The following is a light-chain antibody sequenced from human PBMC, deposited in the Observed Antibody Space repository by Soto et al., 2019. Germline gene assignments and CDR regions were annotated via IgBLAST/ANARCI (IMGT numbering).Light chain of an antibody. CDR1: QSVTSSY. CDR3: QQYGNSWT. CDR2: GAS. J-gene: IGKJ1*01. V-gene: IGKV3-20*01. Sequence: EIVVTQSPGALSLSPGERATLFCRASQSVTSSYLAWYQQKPGQAPRLLIYGASSRATGIPDRFSGSGSGTDFTLTISRLEPEDFAVYYCQQYGNSWTFGQGTKV.